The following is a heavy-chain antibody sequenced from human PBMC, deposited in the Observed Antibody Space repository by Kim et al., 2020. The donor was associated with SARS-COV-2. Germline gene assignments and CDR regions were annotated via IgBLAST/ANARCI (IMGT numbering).Heavy chain of an antibody. CDR2: ISWNSGSI. V-gene: IGHV3-9*01. CDR3: AKTVGRYCSGGSCYRGSGYYYGMDV. CDR1: GFTFGDYA. D-gene: IGHD2-15*01. Sequence: GGSLRLSCAASGFTFGDYAMHWVRQAPGKGLEWVSGISWNSGSIGYADSVKGRFTISRDNAKNSLYLQMNSLRAEDTALYYCAKTVGRYCSGGSCYRGSGYYYGMDVWGQGTTVTVSS. J-gene: IGHJ6*02.